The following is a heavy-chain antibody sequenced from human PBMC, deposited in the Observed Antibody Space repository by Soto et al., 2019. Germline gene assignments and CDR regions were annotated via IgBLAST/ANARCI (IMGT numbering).Heavy chain of an antibody. Sequence: GPSVKVSCKASGYIFTSYYIHWVRQAPGQGLEWMGWINPFDGSRMFAQSFQGRVTMTRDTSTSTVYMEVSSLRSEGTAVYYCSRVDPGETSPFDHWGQGTLVPSP. D-gene: IGHD3-10*01. CDR3: SRVDPGETSPFDH. J-gene: IGHJ4*02. V-gene: IGHV1-46*03. CDR2: INPFDGSR. CDR1: GYIFTSYY.